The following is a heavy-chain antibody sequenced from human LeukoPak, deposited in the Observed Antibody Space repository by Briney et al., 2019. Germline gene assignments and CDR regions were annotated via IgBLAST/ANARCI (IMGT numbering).Heavy chain of an antibody. V-gene: IGHV3-30*03. D-gene: IGHD6-13*01. CDR1: GFTFSSYG. CDR2: ISYDGSNK. J-gene: IGHJ6*02. Sequence: XGSLRLSCAASGFTFSSYGMHWVRQAPGKGLEWVAVISYDGSNKYYADSVKGRFTISRDNSKNTLYLQMNSLRAEDTAVYYCASSAYSSSWFFGVRYGMDVWGQGTTVTVSS. CDR3: ASSAYSSSWFFGVRYGMDV.